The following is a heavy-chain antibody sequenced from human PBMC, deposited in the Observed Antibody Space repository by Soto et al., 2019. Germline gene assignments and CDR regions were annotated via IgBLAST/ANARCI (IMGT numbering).Heavy chain of an antibody. D-gene: IGHD2-2*01. CDR3: ATVRGTSCCYFDF. V-gene: IGHV3-7*05. CDR2: IKQDGSET. J-gene: IGHJ4*02. Sequence: GGSLRLSCAASGFIFSSYWMSWVRQSPGKGLEWVANIKQDGSETYYVDSVKGRFTISRDNAKNSLYLQMNSLRAEDTAVYYCATVRGTSCCYFDFWGQGTLVTVSS. CDR1: GFIFSSYW.